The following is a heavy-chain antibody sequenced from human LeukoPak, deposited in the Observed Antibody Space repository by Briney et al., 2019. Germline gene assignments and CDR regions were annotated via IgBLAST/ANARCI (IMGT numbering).Heavy chain of an antibody. J-gene: IGHJ6*02. D-gene: IGHD6-19*01. Sequence: GGSLRLSCATSGFTFSNYWMSWIRQAPGKGLEWVANIKGDGSEKNYVDSVEGRFTISRDNAKNSLYLQMNSLRAEDTAVYYCARDLLAVAQYGMDVWGQGTTVTVSS. V-gene: IGHV3-7*01. CDR1: GFTFSNYW. CDR3: ARDLLAVAQYGMDV. CDR2: IKGDGSEK.